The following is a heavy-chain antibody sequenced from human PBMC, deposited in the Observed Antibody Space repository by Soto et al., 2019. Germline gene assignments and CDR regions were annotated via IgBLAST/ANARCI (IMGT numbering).Heavy chain of an antibody. V-gene: IGHV5-10-1*01. J-gene: IGHJ6*02. CDR2: IDPSDSYT. CDR1: GYSFTSYW. CDR3: ARQWPEPDYDFRSGPTNYDDYGMDI. D-gene: IGHD3-3*01. Sequence: WASLKISCTRSGYSFTSYWISWVRQMPGQGLEWMGRIDPSDSYTNYSPSFQGHVTISSDKSISPAYLQWSSLKASDTAMYYCARQWPEPDYDFRSGPTNYDDYGMDIWGQGTTVTVSS.